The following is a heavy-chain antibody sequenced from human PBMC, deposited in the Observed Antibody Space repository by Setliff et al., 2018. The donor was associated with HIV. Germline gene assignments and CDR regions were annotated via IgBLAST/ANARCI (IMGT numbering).Heavy chain of an antibody. J-gene: IGHJ4*02. Sequence: PGESLKISCAASGFTFSSYSMNWVRQAPGKGLEWVSSISSSSTYIYYADSVRGRFAISRDNAKNSLYLQMNSLRAEDTAVYYCARVGVGATVFFDYWGQGTLVTVS. D-gene: IGHD1-26*01. CDR2: ISSSSTYI. CDR3: ARVGVGATVFFDY. CDR1: GFTFSSYS. V-gene: IGHV3-21*01.